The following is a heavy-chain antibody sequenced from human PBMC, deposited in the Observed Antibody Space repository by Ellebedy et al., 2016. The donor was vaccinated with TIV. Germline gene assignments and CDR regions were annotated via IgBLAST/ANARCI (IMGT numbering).Heavy chain of an antibody. D-gene: IGHD1-14*01. CDR1: GFSFSSYG. CDR2: VSPTGTRT. J-gene: IGHJ4*02. V-gene: IGHV3-23*01. CDR3: ARCRSGTYIHHAFDF. Sequence: PGGSLRLSCAASGFSFSSYGMSWVRQAPEKGLEWVSTVSPTGTRTYYADSVEGRFILSRDNSKKTLSLQMNSLRAEATAIYYCARCRSGTYIHHAFDFWGQGALVTVSS.